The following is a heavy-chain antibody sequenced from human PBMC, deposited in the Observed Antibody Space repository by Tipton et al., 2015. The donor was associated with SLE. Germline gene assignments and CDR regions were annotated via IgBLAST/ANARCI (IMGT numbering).Heavy chain of an antibody. J-gene: IGHJ4*02. CDR3: ARELYSGSYSV. V-gene: IGHV4-30-4*01. CDR1: GGSISSANYY. D-gene: IGHD1-26*01. CDR2: IHFSGSA. Sequence: LRLSCTVSGGSISSANYYWSWIRHHPGKGLEWIGYIHFSGSAYYNPSLQSRVSISVDTSKNHFSLRLSSVTAADTAVYYCARELYSGSYSVWGQGTLVTVSS.